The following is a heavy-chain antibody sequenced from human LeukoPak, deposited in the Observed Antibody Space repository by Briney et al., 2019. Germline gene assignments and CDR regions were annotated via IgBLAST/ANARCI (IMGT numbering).Heavy chain of an antibody. J-gene: IGHJ5*02. D-gene: IGHD3-22*01. V-gene: IGHV4-59*01. CDR1: GGSISSYY. CDR3: ARNQYYDSSGYYHNWFDP. CDR2: IYYSGST. Sequence: SETLSLTCTVSGGSISSYYWSWIRQPPGKGLEWIGYIYYSGSTNYNPSLKSRVTISVDTSKNQFSLKLSFVTAADTAVYYCARNQYYDSSGYYHNWFDPWGQGTLVTVSS.